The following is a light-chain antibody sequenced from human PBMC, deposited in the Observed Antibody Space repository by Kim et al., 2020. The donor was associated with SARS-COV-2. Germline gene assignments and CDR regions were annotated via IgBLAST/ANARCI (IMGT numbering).Light chain of an antibody. CDR3: QQSYSTPLT. J-gene: IGKJ4*02. CDR2: AAS. CDR1: QKSSKY. V-gene: IGKV1-39*01. Sequence: ASQGDSVTTTCRERQKSSKYLTWYQQKPEKAPKLLIYAASTLQRGVPSRFCGSGSGTDFTLTITSLQPEDFAPYYCQQSYSTPLTFGGGTKVEI.